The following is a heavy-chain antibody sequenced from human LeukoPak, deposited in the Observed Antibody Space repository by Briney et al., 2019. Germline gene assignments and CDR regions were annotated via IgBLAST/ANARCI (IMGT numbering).Heavy chain of an antibody. CDR2: IGRDSAYT. V-gene: IGHV3-23*01. J-gene: IGHJ4*02. CDR1: GFSFSSHG. Sequence: GGSLRHSCAASGFSFSSHGMSWVRQAPGKGLEWVSAIGRDSAYTEYADSVKGRFTISRDDSKNTLLLQMYSLRAEDTAVYYCVQDFWATTGYWGQGTLVTVSS. CDR3: VQDFWATTGY. D-gene: IGHD4-17*01.